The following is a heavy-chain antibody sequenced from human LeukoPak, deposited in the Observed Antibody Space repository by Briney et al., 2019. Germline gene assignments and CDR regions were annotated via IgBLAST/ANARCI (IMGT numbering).Heavy chain of an antibody. D-gene: IGHD3-3*01. J-gene: IGHJ4*02. CDR3: TSAPFGGFGVVTRDY. V-gene: IGHV3-30*02. Sequence: GGSLRLSCAASGFTFSSYWMSWVRQAPGKGLEWVAFIRYDGSNKYYADSVEGRFTISRDNSKNTLYLQMNSLRAEDTAVYYCTSAPFGGFGVVTRDYWGQGTLVTVSS. CDR1: GFTFSSYW. CDR2: IRYDGSNK.